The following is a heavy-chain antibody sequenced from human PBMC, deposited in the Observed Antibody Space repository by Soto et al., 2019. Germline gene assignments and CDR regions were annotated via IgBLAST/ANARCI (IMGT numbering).Heavy chain of an antibody. V-gene: IGHV3-23*01. D-gene: IGHD3-22*01. CDR3: AKDESLYYYDSSGYKH. CDR1: GFTFSSYA. CDR2: ISGSGGST. J-gene: IGHJ4*02. Sequence: PGGSLRLCCAASGFTFSSYAMSWVRQAPGKGLEWVSAISGSGGSTYYADSVKGRFTISRDNSKNTLYLQMNSLRAEDTAVYYCAKDESLYYYDSSGYKHWGQGTLVTVSS.